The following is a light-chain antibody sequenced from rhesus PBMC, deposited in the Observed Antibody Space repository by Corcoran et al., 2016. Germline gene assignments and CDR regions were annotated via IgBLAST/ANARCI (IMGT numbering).Light chain of an antibody. Sequence: DIQMTQSPSSLSASVGDTVTITCRASQGISSYLNWFQQKPGKAPKLLIYSASSLESGVPSRFSGSVSGTEFTLTISSLQPEDFAAYYCLQHNSYPWTFGQGTKVEIK. CDR2: SAS. J-gene: IGKJ1*01. CDR1: QGISSY. V-gene: IGKV1-28*01. CDR3: LQHNSYPWT.